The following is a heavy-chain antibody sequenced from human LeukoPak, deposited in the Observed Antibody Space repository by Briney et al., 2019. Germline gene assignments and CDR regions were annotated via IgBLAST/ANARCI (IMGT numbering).Heavy chain of an antibody. CDR2: INPNSGGT. J-gene: IGHJ5*02. V-gene: IGHV1-2*02. Sequence: ASVKVSCKTSGYTFTGYYMHWVRQAPGQGLEWMGWINPNSGGTNYAQKFQGRVTMTRDMSTSTVYMELSSLRSEDTAVYYCARGDIVVVVAALNWFDPWGQGTLVTVSS. CDR3: ARGDIVVVVAALNWFDP. D-gene: IGHD2-15*01. CDR1: GYTFTGYY.